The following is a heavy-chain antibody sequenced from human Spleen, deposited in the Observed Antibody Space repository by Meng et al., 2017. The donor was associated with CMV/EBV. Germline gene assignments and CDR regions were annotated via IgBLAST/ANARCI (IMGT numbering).Heavy chain of an antibody. CDR3: AKDLRITMTEFDY. CDR1: GFTFSSYS. CDR2: ISSSSSYI. Sequence: GGSLRLSCAASGFTFSSYSMNWVRQAPGKGLEWVSSISSSSSYIYYADSVKGRFTISRDNSKNTLYLQMNSLRAEDTAVYYCAKDLRITMTEFDYWGQGTLVTVSS. D-gene: IGHD3-22*01. V-gene: IGHV3-21*04. J-gene: IGHJ4*02.